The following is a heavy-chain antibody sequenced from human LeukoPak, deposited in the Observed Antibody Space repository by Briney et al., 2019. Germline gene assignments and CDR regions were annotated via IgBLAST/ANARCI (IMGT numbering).Heavy chain of an antibody. Sequence: QPGGSLRLSCAASAFTFRSYGMSWVRQAPGKGLECVSSISRSATTIYYADSVKGRFTISRDNAKNSLYLQMNSLRAEDTAVYYCARVGVFSSSWLLHWGQGTLVTVSS. D-gene: IGHD6-13*01. J-gene: IGHJ4*02. V-gene: IGHV3-48*03. CDR2: ISRSATTI. CDR3: ARVGVFSSSWLLH. CDR1: AFTFRSYG.